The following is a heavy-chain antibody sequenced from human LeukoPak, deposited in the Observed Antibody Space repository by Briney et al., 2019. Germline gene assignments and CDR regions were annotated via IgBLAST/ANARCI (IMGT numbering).Heavy chain of an antibody. Sequence: GASVKVSCTASGYTFTSYYMHWVRQAPGQGLEWMGWINTNTGNPTYAQGFTGRFVFSLDTSVSTAYLQISSLKAEDTAVYYCAREEDGSGDAFDIWGQGTMVTVSS. CDR1: GYTFTSYY. J-gene: IGHJ3*02. CDR2: INTNTGNP. CDR3: AREEDGSGDAFDI. D-gene: IGHD6-25*01. V-gene: IGHV7-4-1*02.